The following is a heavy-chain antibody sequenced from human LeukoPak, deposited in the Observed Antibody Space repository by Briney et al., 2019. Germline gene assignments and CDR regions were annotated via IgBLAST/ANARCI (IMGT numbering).Heavy chain of an antibody. CDR2: INPNSGGT. CDR1: GYTFTGYY. CDR3: AREIAGVNSRKYYFDY. J-gene: IGHJ4*02. D-gene: IGHD1-14*01. V-gene: IGHV1-2*02. Sequence: ASVKVSCKASGYTFTGYYMHWVRQAPGQGLEWMGWINPNSGGTNYARKFQGRVTMTRDTSISTAYMELSRLRSDDTAVYYCAREIAGVNSRKYYFDYWGQGTLVTVSS.